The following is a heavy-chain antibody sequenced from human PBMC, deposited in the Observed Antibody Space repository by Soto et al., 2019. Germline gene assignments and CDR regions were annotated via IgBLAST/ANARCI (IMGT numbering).Heavy chain of an antibody. Sequence: QVQLVESGGGAVQPGVSLRLSCVASGFDFTYYAMHWVRQAPGKGLESVAVMSSDGSKIHHTDSVKGRLTISRDNSKNTLYLPMNSLRKEDTAVYFCANDEGVGGTLGLFDYWGQGTLVSVSS. D-gene: IGHD1-26*01. CDR1: GFDFTYYA. J-gene: IGHJ4*02. CDR3: ANDEGVGGTLGLFDY. V-gene: IGHV3-30*18. CDR2: MSSDGSKI.